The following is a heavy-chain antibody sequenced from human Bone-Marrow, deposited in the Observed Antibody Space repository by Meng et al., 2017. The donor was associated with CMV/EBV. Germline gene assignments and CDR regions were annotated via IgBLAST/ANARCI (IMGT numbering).Heavy chain of an antibody. CDR2: IRYDGSNK. CDR1: GYTFTSYY. V-gene: IGHV3-30*02. CDR3: ARDLRSRFIVGPRADGGHGMDV. Sequence: SCKASGYTFTSYYIYWVRQAPGKGLEWVAFIRYDGSNKYYADSVKGRFTISRDDSKNTLYLQMNSLRVEDTAVYYCARDLRSRFIVGPRADGGHGMDVWGQGTMVTVS. D-gene: IGHD1-26*01. J-gene: IGHJ6*02.